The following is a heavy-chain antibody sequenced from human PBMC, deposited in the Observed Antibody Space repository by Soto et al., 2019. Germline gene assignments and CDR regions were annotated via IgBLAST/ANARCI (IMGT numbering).Heavy chain of an antibody. CDR3: ATGRDNSNWPNFDS. CDR1: GDSFSIYT. J-gene: IGHJ4*02. V-gene: IGHV1-69*02. D-gene: IGHD4-4*01. Sequence: QVQLVQSGSEVKKPGSSVRVSCKTSGDSFSIYTISWLRQAPGQGLEWVGRVLPFLDITTYSQKFQGRVTITADRSTTTAYMELSSLRSDDTAVYYWATGRDNSNWPNFDSWGQGTLVTVSS. CDR2: VLPFLDIT.